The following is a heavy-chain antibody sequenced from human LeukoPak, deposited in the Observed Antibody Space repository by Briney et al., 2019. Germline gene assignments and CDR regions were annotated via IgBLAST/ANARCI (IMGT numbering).Heavy chain of an antibody. V-gene: IGHV3-23*01. CDR1: GFTFSSNA. J-gene: IGHJ3*02. D-gene: IGHD3-16*01. CDR3: ARDVDSTNYVVDI. CDR2: IGRDVRT. Sequence: GESLRLSCEASGFTFSSNAMSWVRQAPGKGLEWVSGIGRDVRTHYADSVKGRFTISRDNSKNTMYLQMNSLRAEDTAVYYCARDVDSTNYVVDIWGQETMVIVSS.